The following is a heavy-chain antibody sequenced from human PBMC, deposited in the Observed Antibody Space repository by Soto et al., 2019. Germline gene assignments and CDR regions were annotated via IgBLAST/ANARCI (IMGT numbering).Heavy chain of an antibody. CDR1: GGSISGYY. CDR2: IYYSGST. CDR3: AREGGYYYDSSGYYYFDY. Sequence: SETLSLTCTVSGGSISGYYWSWIRQPPGKGLEWIGYIYYSGSTNYNPSLKSRVTISVDTSKNQFSLKLSSVTAADTAVYYCAREGGYYYDSSGYYYFDYWGQGTLVTVSS. V-gene: IGHV4-59*01. J-gene: IGHJ4*02. D-gene: IGHD3-22*01.